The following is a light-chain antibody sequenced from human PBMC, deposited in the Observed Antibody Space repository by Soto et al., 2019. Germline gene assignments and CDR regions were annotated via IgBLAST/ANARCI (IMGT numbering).Light chain of an antibody. CDR1: QSISYY. V-gene: IGKV1-39*01. J-gene: IGKJ1*01. CDR3: QQSYSTPST. Sequence: DIQMKQSPSSLSASVGDRVTITCRASQSISYYLNWYQQKQGRAPRLLIYSTSTLQSGVPSKFSGSASGTDFTLTISSLQPEDFATYYCQQSYSTPSTFGQGTKVDIK. CDR2: STS.